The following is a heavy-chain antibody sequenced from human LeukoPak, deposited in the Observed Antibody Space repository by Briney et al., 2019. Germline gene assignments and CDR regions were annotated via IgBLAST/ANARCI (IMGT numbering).Heavy chain of an antibody. D-gene: IGHD3-10*01. CDR1: GFTFSNSD. J-gene: IGHJ6*02. CDR3: ARNLGFGEFGSGMDV. V-gene: IGHV3-13*01. Sequence: GGSLRLSCAASGFTFSNSDMHWVRQATGKGLEWVSAIGTAGDTYYPGSVKGRFTISRENAKNSLYLQMNSLRAGDTAVYYCARNLGFGEFGSGMDVWGQGTTVTVSS. CDR2: IGTAGDT.